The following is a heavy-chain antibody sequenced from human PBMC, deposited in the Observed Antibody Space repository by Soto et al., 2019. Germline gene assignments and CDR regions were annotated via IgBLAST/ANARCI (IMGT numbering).Heavy chain of an antibody. Sequence: GGSLRLSCAASGFTFSSYSMNWVRQAPGKGLEWVSSISSSSSYIYYADSVKGRFTISRDNAKNSLYLQMNSLRAEDTAVYYCARDVERCELLGDYYYYGMDVWGQGTTVTVSS. D-gene: IGHD1-26*01. CDR3: ARDVERCELLGDYYYYGMDV. CDR2: ISSSSSYI. CDR1: GFTFSSYS. J-gene: IGHJ6*02. V-gene: IGHV3-21*01.